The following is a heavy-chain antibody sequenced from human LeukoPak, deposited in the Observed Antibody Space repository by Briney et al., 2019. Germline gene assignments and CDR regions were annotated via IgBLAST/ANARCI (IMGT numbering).Heavy chain of an antibody. J-gene: IGHJ4*02. CDR3: SRARPDLGSFYTVSDY. CDR2: MNPDNGNT. Sequence: ASVKVSCKASGYTFTSHDINWVRQATGQGLEWMGWMNPDNGNTGYAQKFQGRVTMSRDTSISTAYMELTSLRSDDTAVYYCSRARPDLGSFYTVSDYWGQGTLLTVSS. D-gene: IGHD1-26*01. CDR1: GYTFTSHD. V-gene: IGHV1-8*01.